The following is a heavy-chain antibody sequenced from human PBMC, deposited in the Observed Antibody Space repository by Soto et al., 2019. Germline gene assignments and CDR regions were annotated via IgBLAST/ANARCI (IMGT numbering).Heavy chain of an antibody. D-gene: IGHD1-7*01. Sequence: PGGSLRLSCAASGFTFSTYWMTWVRQAPGKGLEWVANIKEDGSEKYYVDSVKGRFTISRDNAKNSLYLQMNSLRAEDTAVYYCARDPWNSLYWGQGTLVTVSS. CDR1: GFTFSTYW. CDR3: ARDPWNSLY. V-gene: IGHV3-7*01. J-gene: IGHJ4*02. CDR2: IKEDGSEK.